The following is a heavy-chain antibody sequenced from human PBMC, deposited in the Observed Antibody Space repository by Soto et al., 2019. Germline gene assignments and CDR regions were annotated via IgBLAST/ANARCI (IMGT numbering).Heavy chain of an antibody. CDR1: GFTFNNYG. CDR3: SKDMGLFIGVVPAATGSFDF. D-gene: IGHD2-2*01. CDR2: ISGSGGDT. V-gene: IGHV3-23*01. J-gene: IGHJ4*02. Sequence: EVQLLESGGGVVQPGGSLRLSCAASGFTFNNYGMSWVRLAPGQGLEWVSGISGSGGDTYYADSVKGRFTITRDNSKEKVFFEIESPRGGGAAHYYWSKDMGLFIGVVPAATGSFDFWGRGTLVTVSS.